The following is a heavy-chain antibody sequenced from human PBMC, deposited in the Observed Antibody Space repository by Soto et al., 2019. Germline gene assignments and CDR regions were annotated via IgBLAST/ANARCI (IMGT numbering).Heavy chain of an antibody. D-gene: IGHD2-15*01. J-gene: IGHJ4*02. CDR1: GYTFTSYA. V-gene: IGHV1-3*01. CDR2: INAGNGNT. Sequence: ASLKVSCKASGYTFTSYAMHWVRQAPGQRLEWMGWINAGNGNTKYSQKFQGRVTITRNTSSSTAYMELSSLRYDDTAVYYCARGPGGPDGPGDYWGQGTLVTVSS. CDR3: ARGPGGPDGPGDY.